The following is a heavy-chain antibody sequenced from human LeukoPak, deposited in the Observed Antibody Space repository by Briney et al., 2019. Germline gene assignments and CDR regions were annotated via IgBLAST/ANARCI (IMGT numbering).Heavy chain of an antibody. CDR1: GFTFSSYA. V-gene: IGHV3-23*01. J-gene: IGHJ4*02. CDR3: AKDQIRATMIVVVITYYFDY. D-gene: IGHD3-22*01. CDR2: ISASGGST. Sequence: GGSLRLSCAASGFTFSSYAMSWVRQAPGKGLEWVSGISASGGSTYYEDSVKGRFTISRDNSKNTLYLQMNSLRAEDTAVYYCAKDQIRATMIVVVITYYFDYWGQGTLVTVSS.